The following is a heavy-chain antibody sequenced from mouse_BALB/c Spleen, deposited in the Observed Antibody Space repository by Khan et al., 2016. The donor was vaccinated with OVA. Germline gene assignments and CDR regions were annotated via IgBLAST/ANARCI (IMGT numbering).Heavy chain of an antibody. V-gene: IGHV1-7*01. CDR3: TSQGSTYTWYGY. Sequence: QVQLQQSGAELAKPGASVKMSCKPSGYNFTNYWMHWVKQRPGQGLEWIAYIDPATGYTKYHQTFKDKATLTADESSNPAYMQLSSLASADSAVDDCTSQGSTYTWYGYWGQRTQVTVAA. D-gene: IGHD1-1*01. CDR1: GYNFTNYW. CDR2: IDPATGYT. J-gene: IGHJ3*01.